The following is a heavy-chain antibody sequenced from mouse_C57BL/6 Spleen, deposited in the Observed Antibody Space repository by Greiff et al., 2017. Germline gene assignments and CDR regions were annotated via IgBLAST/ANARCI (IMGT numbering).Heavy chain of an antibody. CDR1: GYTFTSYW. J-gene: IGHJ4*01. Sequence: QVQLKQPGAELVRPGSSVKLSCKASGYTFTSYWMHWVKQRPIQGLEWIGNIDPSDSETHYNQKFKDKATLTVDKSSSTAYMQLSSLTSEDSAVYYCARGGSSGPYYAMDYWGQGTSVTVSS. V-gene: IGHV1-52*01. CDR2: IDPSDSET. CDR3: ARGGSSGPYYAMDY. D-gene: IGHD3-2*02.